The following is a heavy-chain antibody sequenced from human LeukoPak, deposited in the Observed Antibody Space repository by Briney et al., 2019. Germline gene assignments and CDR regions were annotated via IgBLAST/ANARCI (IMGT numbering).Heavy chain of an antibody. CDR3: ARNIATRGWYFDL. D-gene: IGHD6-6*01. J-gene: IGHJ2*01. V-gene: IGHV4-30-4*08. CDR2: IYHSGST. CDR1: GGSISSGDYY. Sequence: RTSQTLSLTCTVSGGSISSGDYYWSWIRQPPGKGLEWIGYIYHSGSTYYNPSLKSRVTISVDTSKNQFSLKVSSVTAADTAVYYCARNIATRGWYFDLWGRGTLVTVSS.